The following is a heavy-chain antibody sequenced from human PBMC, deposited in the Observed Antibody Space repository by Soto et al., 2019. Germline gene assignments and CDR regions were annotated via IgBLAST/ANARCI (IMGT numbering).Heavy chain of an antibody. CDR3: ARHLLSTLADYHHDILDF. J-gene: IGHJ6*01. CDR2: IYPGDSGS. CDR1: WCSFTSYL. V-gene: IGHV5-51*01. Sequence: RGESRKNSCKGSWCSFTSYLIGCVRQIPGKGLEWVVIIYPGDSGSRYSPSFQGQVTISAHNSISTAYLQWSSLKASDTAMYYCARHLLSTLADYHHDILDFSGQGTTVLCSS. D-gene: IGHD3-16*01.